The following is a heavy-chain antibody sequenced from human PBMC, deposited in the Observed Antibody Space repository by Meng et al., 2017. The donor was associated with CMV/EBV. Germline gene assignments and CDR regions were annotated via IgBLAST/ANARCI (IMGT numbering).Heavy chain of an antibody. D-gene: IGHD2-21*02. J-gene: IGHJ4*02. V-gene: IGHV1-18*01. CDR2: ISGYNGQT. CDR1: GYTFSSYG. Sequence: QCPLVESGAEVKKPGGSVKVSCKASGYTFSSYGISWVRQAPGQGLEWMGWISGYNGQTKYAQKFQGRVTMTTDTPTSTAYMELRSLRSDDTAVYYCARAPIFSGGDCSHWGQGTLVTVSS. CDR3: ARAPIFSGGDCSH.